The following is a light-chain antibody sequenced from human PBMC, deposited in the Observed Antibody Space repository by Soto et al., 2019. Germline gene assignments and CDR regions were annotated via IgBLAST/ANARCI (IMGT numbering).Light chain of an antibody. CDR2: GNG. J-gene: IGLJ2*01. CDR3: QSYDSSLSGSTV. Sequence: QSVLTQPPSVSGAPGQRVTISCTGSSSNIGAGYDVHWYQQLPGTAPKLLIYGNGNRPSGVPDRFSGSKSGTSASLAITGLQAEDEADYYCQSYDSSLSGSTVFGGGTKVTVL. V-gene: IGLV1-40*01. CDR1: SSNIGAGYD.